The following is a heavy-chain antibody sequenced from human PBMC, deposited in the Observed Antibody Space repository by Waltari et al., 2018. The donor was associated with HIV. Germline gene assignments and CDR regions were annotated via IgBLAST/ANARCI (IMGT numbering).Heavy chain of an antibody. CDR3: AKDTRGWFNGLGY. Sequence: QVQLVESGGGVVQPGRSLRLSCAASGFTFSNFGRNGVRQDPGKGPGWVVGVSDDGSKNYEAEAARGRVSSHRYKCKNTRYRRMTRRRTEDTAVYYCAKDTRGWFNGLGYWGQGTLVTVSS. V-gene: IGHV3-30*18. CDR2: VSDDGSKN. D-gene: IGHD6-19*01. CDR1: GFTFSNFG. J-gene: IGHJ4*02.